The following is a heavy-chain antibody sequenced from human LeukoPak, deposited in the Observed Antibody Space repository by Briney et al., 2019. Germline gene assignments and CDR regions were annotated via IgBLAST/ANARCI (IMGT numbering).Heavy chain of an antibody. D-gene: IGHD4-17*01. CDR1: GYTFTSYG. J-gene: IGHJ1*01. CDR3: ARDDYGDYIEYFQH. CDR2: ISAYNGNT. V-gene: IGHV1-18*01. Sequence: GASVKVSCKASGYTFTSYGISWVRQAPGQGLEWMGWISAYNGNTNYAQKLQGRVTMTTDTSTSTAYMELRSLRSDDTAVYYCARDDYGDYIEYFQHWGQGTLVTVFS.